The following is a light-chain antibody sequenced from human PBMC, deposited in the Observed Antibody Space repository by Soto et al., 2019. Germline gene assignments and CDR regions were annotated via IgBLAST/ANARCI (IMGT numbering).Light chain of an antibody. CDR3: QQRSVWPIT. CDR2: HAS. V-gene: IGKV3-11*01. Sequence: EIVLTQSPATLSLSPGERATLSCRAGQNIGTSLVWSQHKPGQSPRLIIYHASHRATGVPARFSGSGSGTDFTLTISGLEPEDFAVYYCQQRSVWPITFGQGTRLEIE. CDR1: QNIGTS. J-gene: IGKJ5*01.